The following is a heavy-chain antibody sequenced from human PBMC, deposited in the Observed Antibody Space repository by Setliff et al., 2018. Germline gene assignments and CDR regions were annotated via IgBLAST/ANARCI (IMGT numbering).Heavy chain of an antibody. CDR2: VNRYGSG. D-gene: IGHD1-1*01. J-gene: IGHJ3*01. CDR3: RQAVVGRDVFDV. Sequence: SETLSLTCSVYGESFSNNYWSWIRQPPGKGLEWIGEVNRYGSGDYNPSLESRVTISVDTSKKEFSLTLTSVTAADTALYYCRQAVVGRDVFDVWGQGTMVTVSS. CDR1: GESFSNNY. V-gene: IGHV4-34*01.